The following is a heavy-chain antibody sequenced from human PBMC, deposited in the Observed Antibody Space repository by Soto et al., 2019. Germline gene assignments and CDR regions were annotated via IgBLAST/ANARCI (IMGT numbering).Heavy chain of an antibody. J-gene: IGHJ6*02. CDR1: VYTLTSND. D-gene: IGHD3-3*01. CDR2: MNPNSGNT. V-gene: IGHV1-8*01. Sequence: ASVKVSCKASVYTLTSNDINWVRQATGQGLEWMGWMNPNSGNTGYAQKFQGRVTMTRNTSISTAYMELSSLRSEDTAVYYCARGQHRITIFGVVKNYYYYGMDVWGQGTTVTVSS. CDR3: ARGQHRITIFGVVKNYYYYGMDV.